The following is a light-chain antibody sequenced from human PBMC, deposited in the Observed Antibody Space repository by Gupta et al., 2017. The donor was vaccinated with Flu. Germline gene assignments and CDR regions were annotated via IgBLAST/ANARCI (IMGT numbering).Light chain of an antibody. CDR2: DVS. J-gene: IGLJ1*01. V-gene: IGLV2-11*01. Sequence: GTSSDIGGYIYVSWYQQHPGKTPKLMIYDVSKRPSGVPDRFSGSKSGNTASLTISGLQAEDEADYYCCSFAGGFYVFGTGTKVTVL. CDR1: SSDIGGYIY. CDR3: CSFAGGFYV.